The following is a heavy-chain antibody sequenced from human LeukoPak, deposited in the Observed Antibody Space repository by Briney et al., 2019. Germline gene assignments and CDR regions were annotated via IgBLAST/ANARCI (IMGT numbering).Heavy chain of an antibody. J-gene: IGHJ4*02. V-gene: IGHV4-39*01. CDR3: ARGYDFWSGNDY. CDR2: IYYSGST. Sequence: SETLSLTCTVSGGSISSSSYYWGWIRQPPGKGLEWIGSIYYSGSTYYNPSLKSRVTISVDTSKNQFSLKLSSVTAADTAVYYCARGYDFWSGNDYWGQGTLVTVSS. D-gene: IGHD3-3*01. CDR1: GGSISSSSYY.